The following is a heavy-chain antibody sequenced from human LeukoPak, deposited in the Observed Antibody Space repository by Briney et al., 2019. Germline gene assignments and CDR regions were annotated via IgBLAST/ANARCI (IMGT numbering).Heavy chain of an antibody. D-gene: IGHD3-22*01. CDR1: GGSISSSSYY. V-gene: IGHV4-39*01. CDR3: ARIGDSSGYYIASDAFDI. Sequence: SETLSLTCTVSGGSISSSSYYWGWIRQPPGKGLEWIGSIYYSGSTYYNPSLKSRVTISVDTSKNQFSLKLSSVTAADTAVYYCARIGDSSGYYIASDAFDIWGQGTMVTVSS. CDR2: IYYSGST. J-gene: IGHJ3*02.